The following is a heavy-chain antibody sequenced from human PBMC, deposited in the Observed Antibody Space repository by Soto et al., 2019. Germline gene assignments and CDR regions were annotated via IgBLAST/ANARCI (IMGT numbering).Heavy chain of an antibody. V-gene: IGHV3-30*03. Sequence: PGGSLRLSCAASGFTFSSYGMHWVRQAPGKGLEWVAVISYDGSNKYYADSVKGRFTISRDNSKNTLYLQMNSLRAEDTAAYYCAGTITMVPRAWYYYGMDVWGQGTTVTVSS. CDR1: GFTFSSYG. D-gene: IGHD3-10*01. CDR2: ISYDGSNK. J-gene: IGHJ6*02. CDR3: AGTITMVPRAWYYYGMDV.